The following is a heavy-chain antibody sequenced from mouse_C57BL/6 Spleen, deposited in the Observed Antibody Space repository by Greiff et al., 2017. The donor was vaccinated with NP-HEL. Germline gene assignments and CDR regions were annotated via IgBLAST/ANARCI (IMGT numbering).Heavy chain of an antibody. CDR1: GYTFTDYN. J-gene: IGHJ4*01. D-gene: IGHD1-1*01. V-gene: IGHV1-18*01. Sequence: DVKLVESGPELVKPGASVKIPCKASGYTFTDYNMDWVKQSHGKSLEWIGDINPNNGGTIYNQKFKGKATLTVDKSSSTAYMELRSLTSEDTAVYYCARHPIYYGSSYDYYAMDYWGQGTSVTVSS. CDR3: ARHPIYYGSSYDYYAMDY. CDR2: INPNNGGT.